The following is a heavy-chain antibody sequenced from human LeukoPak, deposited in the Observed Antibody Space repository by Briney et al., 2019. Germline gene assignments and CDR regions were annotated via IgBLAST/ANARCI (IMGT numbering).Heavy chain of an antibody. CDR2: INHSGST. J-gene: IGHJ4*02. Sequence: PSETLSLTCAVYGGSFSGYYWSWIRQPPGKGLEWIGEINHSGSTNYNPSLKSRVTISVDKSKNQFSLKLSSVTAADTAVYYCARGGLNFGGDWGQGVLVTVSS. CDR3: ARGGLNFGGD. V-gene: IGHV4-34*01. D-gene: IGHD3-10*01. CDR1: GGSFSGYY.